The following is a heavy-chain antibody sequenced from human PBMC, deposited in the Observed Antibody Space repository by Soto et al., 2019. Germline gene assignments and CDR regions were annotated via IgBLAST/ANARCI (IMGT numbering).Heavy chain of an antibody. CDR2: IHPGGQTI. D-gene: IGHD2-15*01. Sequence: GGSLRLSCAASGFTFSSSDMYWVRQAPGKGLEWISYIHPGGQTIFYAESVKGRFTISRDNAKHSVYLQMNSLRAEDTAVYYCARRGSRWGRGTKVTVSS. CDR1: GFTFSSSD. V-gene: IGHV3-48*03. CDR3: ARRGSR. J-gene: IGHJ3*01.